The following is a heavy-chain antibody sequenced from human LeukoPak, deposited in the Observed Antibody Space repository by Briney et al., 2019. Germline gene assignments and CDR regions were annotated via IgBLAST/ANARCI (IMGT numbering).Heavy chain of an antibody. J-gene: IGHJ6*02. Sequence: GASVKVSCKASGYTFTAYGFSWVRQAPGQGLEWMGWISGYNGDTNYAQRLQGRVALTTDTSTSTGYMELRSLRSDDTAVYYCARLGSPFDIVPNTMDVWGQGTTVTVSS. CDR2: ISGYNGDT. CDR3: ARLGSPFDIVPNTMDV. CDR1: GYTFTAYG. D-gene: IGHD2-15*01. V-gene: IGHV1-18*01.